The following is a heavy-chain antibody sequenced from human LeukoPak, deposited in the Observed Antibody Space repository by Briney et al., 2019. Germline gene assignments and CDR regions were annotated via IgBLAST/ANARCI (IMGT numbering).Heavy chain of an antibody. J-gene: IGHJ4*02. CDR3: ATDLSFYGRSSSFDY. V-gene: IGHV3-7*01. CDR1: GFTFSSYC. D-gene: IGHD3-3*01. CDR2: INQDGSEK. Sequence: GGSLRLSCAASGFTFSSYCMSWVRQAPGKGLEWVANINQDGSEKYYVDSVKGRFTISRDNAKNSLYLQMNSLRAEDTAVYYCATDLSFYGRSSSFDYWGQGTLVTVSS.